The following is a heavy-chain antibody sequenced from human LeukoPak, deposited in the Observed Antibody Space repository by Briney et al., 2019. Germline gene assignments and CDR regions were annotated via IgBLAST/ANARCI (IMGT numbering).Heavy chain of an antibody. CDR2: IKSKTDGGTT. CDR3: TTSLGYCSGGSCYDYYYYYYMDV. CDR1: GFTFSNAW. V-gene: IGHV3-15*01. D-gene: IGHD2-15*01. J-gene: IGHJ6*03. Sequence: GGSLRLSCAASGFTFSNAWMSWVRQAPGKGLEWVGRIKSKTDGGTTDYAAPVKGRFTISRDDSKNTLYLQMNSLKTEDTAVYYCTTSLGYCSGGSCYDYYYYYYMDVWGKGTTVTVSS.